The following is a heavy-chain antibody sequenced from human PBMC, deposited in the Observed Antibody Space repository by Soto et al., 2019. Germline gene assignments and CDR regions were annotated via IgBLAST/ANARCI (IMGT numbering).Heavy chain of an antibody. V-gene: IGHV3-23*01. J-gene: IGHJ4*02. CDR2: ISGNGNDA. D-gene: IGHD6-19*01. CDR3: GKERRGSGLSVCNF. CDR1: GFTFRDYA. Sequence: GGSLRLSSAASGFTFRDYAMNWVRYVPGKGLDWVSDISGNGNDARYAASVQGRFSISRGNSRITLYLHLNRLRADDTAVYYCGKERRGSGLSVCNFWCQGTLVTVSS.